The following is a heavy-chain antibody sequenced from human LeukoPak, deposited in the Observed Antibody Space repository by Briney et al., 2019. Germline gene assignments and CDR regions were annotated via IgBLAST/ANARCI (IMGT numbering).Heavy chain of an antibody. CDR1: GGSISSGGYY. Sequence: PSQTLSLTCTVSGGSISSGGYYWSWIRQPPGKGLEWIGSINYSGSTYYNPSLKSRVTISVDTSKNQFSLKLISVTAADTAVYYCARGPGGSSWHWLDPWGQGTLVTVSS. J-gene: IGHJ5*02. V-gene: IGHV4-39*07. CDR2: INYSGST. CDR3: ARGPGGSSWHWLDP. D-gene: IGHD6-13*01.